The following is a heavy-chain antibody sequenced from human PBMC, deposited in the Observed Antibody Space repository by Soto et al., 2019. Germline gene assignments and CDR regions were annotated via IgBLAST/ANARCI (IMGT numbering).Heavy chain of an antibody. CDR3: ARIVGAKFRWFDP. Sequence: PSETLSLTCAVSGGPISSYYWSWIRQPPGKGLEWIGYIYYSGSTNYNPSLKSRVTISVDTSKNQFSLKLSSVTAADTAVYYCARIVGAKFRWFDPWGQGTLVTVSS. CDR2: IYYSGST. V-gene: IGHV4-59*08. D-gene: IGHD1-26*01. CDR1: GGPISSYY. J-gene: IGHJ5*02.